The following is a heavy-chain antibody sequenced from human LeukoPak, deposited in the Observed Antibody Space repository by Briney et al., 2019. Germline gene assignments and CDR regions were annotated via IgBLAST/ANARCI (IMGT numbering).Heavy chain of an antibody. V-gene: IGHV4-59*01. D-gene: IGHD6-13*01. Sequence: SETLSLTCTVSGGSISSYYWSWIRQTPGKGLEWIGYIYYSGSTNYNPSLKSRVTVSVDTSKNQFSLKLSSVTAADTAVYYCAGSIAAADSWFDPWGQGTLVTVSS. CDR1: GGSISSYY. CDR2: IYYSGST. CDR3: AGSIAAADSWFDP. J-gene: IGHJ5*02.